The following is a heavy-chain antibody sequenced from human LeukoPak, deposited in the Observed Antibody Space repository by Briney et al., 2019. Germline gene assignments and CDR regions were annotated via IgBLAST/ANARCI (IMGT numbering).Heavy chain of an antibody. CDR2: ISAYNGKT. CDR3: ARDAYCSSTSCYGDY. V-gene: IGHV1-18*01. D-gene: IGHD2-2*01. Sequence: ASVKVSFKASGYTFTSYGISWVRQAPGQGLEWMGWISAYNGKTNYAHKLQGRATMNTDPSTTAAYMELSSLRSDDTAVYYCARDAYCSSTSCYGDYWGQGTLVTVSS. J-gene: IGHJ4*02. CDR1: GYTFTSYG.